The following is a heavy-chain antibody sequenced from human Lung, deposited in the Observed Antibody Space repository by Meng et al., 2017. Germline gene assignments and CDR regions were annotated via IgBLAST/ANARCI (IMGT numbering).Heavy chain of an antibody. CDR3: ARDEDISAAGKLFGDY. V-gene: IGHV1-2*06. J-gene: IGHJ4*02. Sequence: QVQWVQFGAEGKKAGASVKPSCKPSGYNFPDYYIHWVRRAPGQGLEWMGRINPKSGDTHYAQKLQARVTMTGDTSISTAYMELSGLRSDDTAMYYCARDEDISAAGKLFGDYWGQGTLVTVSS. CDR1: GYNFPDYY. D-gene: IGHD6-25*01. CDR2: INPKSGDT.